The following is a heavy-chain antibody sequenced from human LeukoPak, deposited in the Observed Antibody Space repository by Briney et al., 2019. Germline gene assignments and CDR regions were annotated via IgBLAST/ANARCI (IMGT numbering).Heavy chain of an antibody. V-gene: IGHV3-7*01. CDR3: ARDRSQLELRGWFDP. CDR1: GFTFSSYW. Sequence: PGGSLRLSCAASGFTFSSYWMSWVRQAPGKGLEWVANIKQDGSEKYYVDSVKGRFTISRDNAKNTLYLQMNSLRAEDTAVYYCARDRSQLELRGWFDPWGQGTLVTVSS. CDR2: IKQDGSEK. J-gene: IGHJ5*02. D-gene: IGHD1-1*01.